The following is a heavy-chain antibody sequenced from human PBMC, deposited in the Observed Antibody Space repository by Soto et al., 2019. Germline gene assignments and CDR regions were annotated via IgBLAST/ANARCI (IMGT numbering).Heavy chain of an antibody. Sequence: QVQLVQSGAEVKKPGASVKVSCKASGYTFTNFGISWVRQAPGQGLEWLGWLSTYREDRNYAQRVQDRVSMTTDTSTSTDYMELRALISDDTAVYYCARISLGPAPTDAFDIWGQGTMVTVSS. D-gene: IGHD1-26*01. CDR2: LSTYREDR. J-gene: IGHJ3*02. CDR1: GYTFTNFG. CDR3: ARISLGPAPTDAFDI. V-gene: IGHV1-18*01.